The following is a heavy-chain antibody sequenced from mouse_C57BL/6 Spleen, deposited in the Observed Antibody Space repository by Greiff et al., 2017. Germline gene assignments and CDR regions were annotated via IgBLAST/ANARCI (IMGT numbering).Heavy chain of an antibody. Sequence: EVKLMESGGDLVKPGGSLKLSCAASGFTFSSYGMSWVRQTPDKRLEWVATISSGGSYTYYPDSVQGRFTISRDNAKNTLYLQMRILKSEDTAMYYCARHAGDARDYWGQGTSVTVSS. CDR3: ARHAGDARDY. CDR2: ISSGGSYT. V-gene: IGHV5-6*01. J-gene: IGHJ4*01. CDR1: GFTFSSYG.